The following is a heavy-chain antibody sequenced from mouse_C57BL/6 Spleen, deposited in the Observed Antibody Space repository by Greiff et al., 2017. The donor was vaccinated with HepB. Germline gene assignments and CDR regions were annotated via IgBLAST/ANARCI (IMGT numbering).Heavy chain of an antibody. Sequence: VQLQQSGAELVKPGASVKLSCKASGYTFTSYWMHWVKQRPGQGLEWIGMIHPNSGSTNYNEKFKSKATLTVDKSSSTAYMQLSSLTSEDSAVYYCASRVMVKGYFDYWGQGTTLTVSS. V-gene: IGHV1-64*01. CDR3: ASRVMVKGYFDY. D-gene: IGHD2-2*01. CDR2: IHPNSGST. J-gene: IGHJ2*01. CDR1: GYTFTSYW.